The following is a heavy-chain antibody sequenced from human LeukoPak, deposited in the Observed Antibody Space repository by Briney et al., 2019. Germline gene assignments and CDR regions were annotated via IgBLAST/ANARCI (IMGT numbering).Heavy chain of an antibody. CDR2: INAGNGNT. V-gene: IGHV1-3*01. D-gene: IGHD3-10*02. CDR3: ASGVYVRADDAFDI. Sequence: ASVKVSCKASGYTFTSYAMHWVRQASGQRLEWMGWINAGNGNTKYSQKFQGRVTITRDTSASTAYMVLSSLRSEDTAVYYCASGVYVRADDAFDIWGQGTMVTVSS. J-gene: IGHJ3*02. CDR1: GYTFTSYA.